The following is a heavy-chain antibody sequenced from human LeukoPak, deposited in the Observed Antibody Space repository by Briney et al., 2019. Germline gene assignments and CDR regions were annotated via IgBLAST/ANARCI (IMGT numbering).Heavy chain of an antibody. D-gene: IGHD4-23*01. CDR1: GYTLTNYN. CDR3: AREFGHCYGDNCFYFFDT. V-gene: IGHV1-18*01. J-gene: IGHJ4*02. Sequence: ASVKVSCKASGYTLTNYNISWVRQAPGQGLEWMGWINTYKGDTLYAQKLQGRVTMTADTSTSTAYMELRSLRFDDTAVYYCAREFGHCYGDNCFYFFDTWGQGFRVTISS. CDR2: INTYKGDT.